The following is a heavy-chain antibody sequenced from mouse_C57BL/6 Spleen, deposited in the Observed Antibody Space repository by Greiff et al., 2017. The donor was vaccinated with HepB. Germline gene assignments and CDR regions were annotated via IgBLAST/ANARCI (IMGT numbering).Heavy chain of an antibody. J-gene: IGHJ2*01. Sequence: EVNVVESGGGLVKPGGSLKLSCAASGFTFSSYAMSWVRQTPEKRLEWVATISDGGSYTYYPDNVKGRFTISRDNAKNNLYLQMSHLKSEDTAMYYCARVVTGYFDYWGQGTTLTVSS. V-gene: IGHV5-4*03. D-gene: IGHD1-1*02. CDR3: ARVVTGYFDY. CDR2: ISDGGSYT. CDR1: GFTFSSYA.